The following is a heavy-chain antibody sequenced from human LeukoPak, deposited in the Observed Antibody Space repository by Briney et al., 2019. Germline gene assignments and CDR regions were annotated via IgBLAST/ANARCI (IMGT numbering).Heavy chain of an antibody. CDR1: GFIFSRYW. Sequence: GGSLRLSCAASGFIFSRYWMSWVRQAPGKGLEWVANIKEDGSEKYYVDSMKGRFTISRDNAKNSLYVQMNSLRAEDTAVYYCARRTYSSGWYYFDYWGQGTLVTVSS. J-gene: IGHJ4*02. CDR3: ARRTYSSGWYYFDY. CDR2: IKEDGSEK. D-gene: IGHD6-19*01. V-gene: IGHV3-7*01.